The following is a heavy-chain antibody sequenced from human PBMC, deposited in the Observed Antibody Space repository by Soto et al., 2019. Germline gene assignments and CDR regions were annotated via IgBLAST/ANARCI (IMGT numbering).Heavy chain of an antibody. CDR1: GFTFRNYN. Sequence: GGSLRLSCAASGFTFRNYNMNWVRQVPGKGLEWVAHISIGGRSINYADSVKGRFTISRDNAKKSLYLQMNSLRAEDTAVYYCARGDYYDTSGPFSDAFDIWGQGTMVTVSS. D-gene: IGHD3-22*01. CDR2: ISIGGRSI. V-gene: IGHV3-48*04. J-gene: IGHJ3*02. CDR3: ARGDYYDTSGPFSDAFDI.